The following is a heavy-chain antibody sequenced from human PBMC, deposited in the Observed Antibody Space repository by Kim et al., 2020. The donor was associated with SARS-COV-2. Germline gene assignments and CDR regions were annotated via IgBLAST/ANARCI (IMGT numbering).Heavy chain of an antibody. D-gene: IGHD3-16*01. CDR1: GFTVSSNA. CDR3: ARDPLWGEGYVDL. V-gene: IGHV3-53*01. CDR2: IFDYYNT. Sequence: GGSLRLSCAASGFTVSSNALNWVRQAPGKGLEWVSVIFDYYNTYYADSVKGRFTISTDNSKNTLYLQMNSLTAEDTAVYYCARDPLWGEGYVDLWGRGTL. J-gene: IGHJ2*01.